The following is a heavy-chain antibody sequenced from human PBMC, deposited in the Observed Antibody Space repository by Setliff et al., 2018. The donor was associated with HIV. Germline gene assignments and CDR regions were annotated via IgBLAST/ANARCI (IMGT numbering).Heavy chain of an antibody. Sequence: ASVKVSCKASRYTFTGYYLHWVRQAPGQGLEWMGWIVPNSGDKNYEQKFQGRVSMTRDTSISTVYMELSSLRSDATAVYYCARAAGYSSSWHRYAFEIWGQGTMVTVSS. V-gene: IGHV1-2*02. CDR2: IVPNSGDK. CDR3: ARAAGYSSSWHRYAFEI. J-gene: IGHJ3*02. CDR1: RYTFTGYY. D-gene: IGHD6-13*01.